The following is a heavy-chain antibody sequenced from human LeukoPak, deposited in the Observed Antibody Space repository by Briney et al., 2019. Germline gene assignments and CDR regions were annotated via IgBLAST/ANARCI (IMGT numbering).Heavy chain of an antibody. V-gene: IGHV4-59*01. CDR1: GGFISSYY. J-gene: IGHJ5*02. Sequence: SETLSLTCTFCGGFISSYYWSWIRQPPGKGLDWIGDIYYTGSTNYNPSLKSRVTISVDTSKNQFSLKLSSVTAAETAVYYCARDFGMVTTSTAFDPWGQGTLVTVYS. CDR2: IYYTGST. CDR3: ARDFGMVTTSTAFDP. D-gene: IGHD4-17*01.